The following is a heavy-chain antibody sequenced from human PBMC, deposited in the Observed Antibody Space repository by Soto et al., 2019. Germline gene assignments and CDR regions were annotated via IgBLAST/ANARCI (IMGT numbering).Heavy chain of an antibody. CDR2: ISPMFGAP. V-gene: IGHV1-69*19. CDR3: AREVQVHTPAFVY. CDR1: AGTFNTYA. D-gene: IGHD3-10*01. Sequence: QVQLVQSGAEMKKPGSSVKVSCQSSAGTFNTYAMNWVRQAPGQGPEWMGDISPMFGAPNYAPKFQGRVTITADESTGTSYMQLSSLTSEDTALYFCAREVQVHTPAFVYWGQGTLVNVSS. J-gene: IGHJ4*02.